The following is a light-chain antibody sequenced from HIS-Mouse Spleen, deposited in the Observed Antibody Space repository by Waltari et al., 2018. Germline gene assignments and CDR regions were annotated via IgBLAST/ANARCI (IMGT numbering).Light chain of an antibody. CDR3: CSYAGSSTFWV. CDR2: EGS. J-gene: IGLJ3*02. V-gene: IGLV2-23*01. Sequence: QSALTQPASVSGSPGQSITISCTGTSSDVGSYNLVSWYQQHPGKAPKLMIYEGSKRPSGGSNRFSGSKAGNTASLTISGLQAEDEAHYYCCSYAGSSTFWVFGGGTKLTVL. CDR1: SSDVGSYNL.